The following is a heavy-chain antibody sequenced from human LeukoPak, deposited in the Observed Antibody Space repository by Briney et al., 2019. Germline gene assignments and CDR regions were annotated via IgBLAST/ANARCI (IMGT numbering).Heavy chain of an antibody. CDR3: AREYCSSTSCYTGEWFDP. J-gene: IGHJ5*02. Sequence: SETLSLTCTVSGGSISSYYWSWIRQPPGKGLEWIGYIYYSGSTNYNPSLKSRVTISVDTSKNQFSLKLSSVTAADTAVCYCAREYCSSTSCYTGEWFDPWGQGTLVTVSS. V-gene: IGHV4-59*01. D-gene: IGHD2-2*02. CDR1: GGSISSYY. CDR2: IYYSGST.